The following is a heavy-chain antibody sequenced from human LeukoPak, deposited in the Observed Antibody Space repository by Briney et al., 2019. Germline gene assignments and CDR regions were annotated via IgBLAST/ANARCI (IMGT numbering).Heavy chain of an antibody. CDR1: GFTFSSYR. D-gene: IGHD3-10*01. J-gene: IGHJ4*02. Sequence: GGSLRLSCAASGFTFSSYRMNWVRQAPGKGLEWVSSISSSSSYIYYADSVKGRFTISRDNAKNSLYLQMNSLRAEDTAVYYCARGFYYGSGSYERGSFDYWGQGTLVTVSS. CDR3: ARGFYYGSGSYERGSFDY. CDR2: ISSSSSYI. V-gene: IGHV3-21*01.